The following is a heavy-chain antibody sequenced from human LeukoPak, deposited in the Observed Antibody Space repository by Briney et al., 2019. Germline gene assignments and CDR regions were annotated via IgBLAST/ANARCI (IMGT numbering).Heavy chain of an antibody. CDR3: ATGGYCSSTSCENSYFDY. D-gene: IGHD2-2*01. CDR2: IYYSGST. J-gene: IGHJ4*02. Sequence: PSQTLSLTCTVSGGSISSGGYYWSWIRQHPGKGLEWIGYIYYSGSTYYNPSLKSRVTISVDTSKNRFSLKLSSVTAADTAVYYCATGGYCSSTSCENSYFDYWGQGTLVTVSS. V-gene: IGHV4-31*03. CDR1: GGSISSGGYY.